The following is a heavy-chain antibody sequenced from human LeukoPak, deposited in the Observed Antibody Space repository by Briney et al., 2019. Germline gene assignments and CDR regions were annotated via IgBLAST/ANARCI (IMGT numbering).Heavy chain of an antibody. CDR3: ASVAAAGPPEGAFDI. Sequence: SETLSLTCAVYGGSFSGYYWSWIRQPPGKGPEWIGEINHSGSTNYNPSLKSRVTISVDTSKNQFSLKVSSVTAADTAVYYCASVAAAGPPEGAFDIWGQGTMVTVSS. V-gene: IGHV4-34*01. CDR1: GGSFSGYY. J-gene: IGHJ3*02. CDR2: INHSGST. D-gene: IGHD6-13*01.